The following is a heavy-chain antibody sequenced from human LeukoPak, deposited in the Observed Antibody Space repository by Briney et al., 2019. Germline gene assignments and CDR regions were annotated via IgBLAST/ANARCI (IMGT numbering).Heavy chain of an antibody. V-gene: IGHV5-51*01. D-gene: IGHD1-1*01. CDR2: IYPDDSDA. J-gene: IGHJ3*02. CDR3: ARGGTTVYDAFDI. CDR1: GYSFSTYW. Sequence: GESLKISCKGSGYSFSTYWLAWVRQMPGKGLEWMGLIYPDDSDARYRPSFQGQVTISADKSISTAYLQWSSLKASDTAMYYCARGGTTVYDAFDIWGQGTMVTVSS.